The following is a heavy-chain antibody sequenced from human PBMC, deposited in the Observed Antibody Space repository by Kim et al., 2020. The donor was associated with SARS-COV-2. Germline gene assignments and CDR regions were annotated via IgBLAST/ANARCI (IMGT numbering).Heavy chain of an antibody. CDR2: ISYDGSNK. CDR3: AKDQGSYYWTGY. D-gene: IGHD1-26*01. CDR1: GFTFSSYG. Sequence: GGSLRLSCAASGFTFSSYGMHRVRQAPGKGPAWVAVISYDGSNKYYADSVKGRFTISRYNSKNTLYLQMNSLIAEDTAVYYCAKDQGSYYWTGYWGQGTLVTVSS. V-gene: IGHV3-30*18. J-gene: IGHJ4*02.